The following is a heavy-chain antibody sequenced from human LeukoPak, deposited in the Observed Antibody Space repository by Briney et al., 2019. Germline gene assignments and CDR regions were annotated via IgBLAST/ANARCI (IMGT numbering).Heavy chain of an antibody. Sequence: ASVKVSCKASGYTFTSYDINWVRQATGQGLEWMGWMNPNSGNTGYAQKFQGRVTMTRNTSISTAYMELSSLRSEDTAVYYCARVAFPGYCSSTSCYTGPFDYWGQGTLVTVSS. J-gene: IGHJ4*02. CDR1: GYTFTSYD. CDR3: ARVAFPGYCSSTSCYTGPFDY. V-gene: IGHV1-8*01. D-gene: IGHD2-2*02. CDR2: MNPNSGNT.